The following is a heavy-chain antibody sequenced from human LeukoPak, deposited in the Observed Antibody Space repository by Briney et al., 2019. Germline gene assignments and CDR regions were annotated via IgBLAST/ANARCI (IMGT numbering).Heavy chain of an antibody. CDR1: GYTFTSYG. V-gene: IGHV1-18*01. Sequence: GASVKVSCKASGYTFTSYGISWVRQAPGQGLEWMGWISAYNGNTNYAQKLQGRVTMTTDTSTSTAYMELRSLRSDDTAVYYCARAKGNWNDYAFDIWGQGTMVTVSS. CDR2: ISAYNGNT. CDR3: ARAKGNWNDYAFDI. J-gene: IGHJ3*02. D-gene: IGHD1-20*01.